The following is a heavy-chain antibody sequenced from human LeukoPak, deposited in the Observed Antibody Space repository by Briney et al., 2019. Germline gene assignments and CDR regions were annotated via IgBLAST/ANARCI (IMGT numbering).Heavy chain of an antibody. CDR1: GFTFSSYA. D-gene: IGHD3-22*01. CDR2: ISYDGSNK. J-gene: IGHJ4*02. V-gene: IGHV3-30-3*01. CDR3: ARDFAPYYDSSGPFDY. Sequence: PGGSLRLSCAASGFTFSSYAMHWVRQAPGKGLEWVAVISYDGSNKYYADSVKGRFTISRDNSKNTLYLQMNSLGAEDTAVYYCARDFAPYYDSSGPFDYWGQGTLVTVSS.